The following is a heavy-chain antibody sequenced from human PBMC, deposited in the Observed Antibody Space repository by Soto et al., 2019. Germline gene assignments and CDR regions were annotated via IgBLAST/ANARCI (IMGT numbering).Heavy chain of an antibody. CDR3: ARTYGDYVWGAFDI. J-gene: IGHJ3*02. D-gene: IGHD4-17*01. CDR1: SGSISSSNW. V-gene: IGHV4-4*02. CDR2: IYHSGST. Sequence: QVQLQESGPGLVKPSGTLSLTCAVSSGSISSSNWWSWVRQPPGKGLEWIGEIYHSGSTNYNPSIKSRVTMSVDKSKNQFPLKLSSVTAADTAVYYCARTYGDYVWGAFDIWGQGTMVTVSS.